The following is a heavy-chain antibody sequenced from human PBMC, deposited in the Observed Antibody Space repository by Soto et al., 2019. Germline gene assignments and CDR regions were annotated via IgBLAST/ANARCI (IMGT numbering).Heavy chain of an antibody. CDR2: ISGSGGST. J-gene: IGHJ3*02. CDR3: AKDVDPYYYGSGLI. D-gene: IGHD3-10*01. Sequence: GGSLRLSCAASGFTFSSAWINWVRQAPGKGLEWVSAISGSGGSTYYADSVKGRFTISRDNSKNTLYLQMNSLRAEDTAVYYCAKDVDPYYYGSGLIWGQGTMVTVSS. CDR1: GFTFSSAW. V-gene: IGHV3-23*01.